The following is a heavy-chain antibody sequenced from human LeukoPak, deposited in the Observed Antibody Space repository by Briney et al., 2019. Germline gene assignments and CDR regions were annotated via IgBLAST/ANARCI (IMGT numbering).Heavy chain of an antibody. CDR1: GFTFSSYW. V-gene: IGHV3-74*01. D-gene: IGHD5-18*01. Sequence: PGGSLRLSCAASGFTFSSYWMHWVRQAPGKGLVWLSRINTDGTSTIYADSVKGRFTISRDNAKNTLYLQMNSLGAEDTAIYYCARVLKSDTAMIPFDYWGQGTLVTVSS. CDR2: INTDGTST. J-gene: IGHJ4*02. CDR3: ARVLKSDTAMIPFDY.